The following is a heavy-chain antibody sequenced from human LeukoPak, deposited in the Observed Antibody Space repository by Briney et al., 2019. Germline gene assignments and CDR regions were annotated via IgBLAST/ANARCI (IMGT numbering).Heavy chain of an antibody. V-gene: IGHV1-2*02. Sequence: ASVKVSCKASGYTFTGYYMHWVRQAPGQGLEWMGWINPNSGGTNYAQKFQGRVTMTRDTSIRTAYMEVSRLRSDDTAVYYCARGVQLRYFDWLPPPDYWGQGTLVTVSS. J-gene: IGHJ4*02. CDR1: GYTFTGYY. CDR3: ARGVQLRYFDWLPPPDY. CDR2: INPNSGGT. D-gene: IGHD3-9*01.